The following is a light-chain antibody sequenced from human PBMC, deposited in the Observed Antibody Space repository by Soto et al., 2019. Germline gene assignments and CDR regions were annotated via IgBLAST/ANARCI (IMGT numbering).Light chain of an antibody. Sequence: SYELTQPPSVSVSPGQTARITCSGDALPKKFAYWYQQKSGQAPVLVIYDDKKRPSGSPERFSGSSSATMATLTISGAQVEDEDDYHCYSTDSRGDVVFGGGTKVTVL. J-gene: IGLJ2*01. CDR1: ALPKKF. CDR3: YSTDSRGDVV. CDR2: DDK. V-gene: IGLV3-10*03.